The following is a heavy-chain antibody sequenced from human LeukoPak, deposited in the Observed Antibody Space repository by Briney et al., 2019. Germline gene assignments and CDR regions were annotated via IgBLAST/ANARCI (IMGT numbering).Heavy chain of an antibody. CDR2: IYYSGST. J-gene: IGHJ4*02. V-gene: IGHV4-31*03. Sequence: SETLSLTCTVSGGSISSGGYYWSWIRQHPGKGLEWIGSIYYSGSTYYNPSLKSRVTISVDTSKNQFSLKLSSVTAADTAVYYCARGGSDSNGYYLIYYWGQGTLLAVSS. CDR1: GGSISSGGYY. CDR3: ARGGSDSNGYYLIYY. D-gene: IGHD3-22*01.